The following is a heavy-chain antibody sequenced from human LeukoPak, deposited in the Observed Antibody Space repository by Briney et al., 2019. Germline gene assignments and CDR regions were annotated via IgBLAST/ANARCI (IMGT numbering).Heavy chain of an antibody. CDR1: GGSISSSSYY. V-gene: IGHV4-39*01. CDR2: IYYSGST. Sequence: PSETLSLTCTVSGGSISSSSYYWGWIRQPPGKGLEWIASIYYSGSTYYNPSLKSRVTISVDTSKNQFSLKLSSVTAADTAVYYCARHGNYDSSGYYSAFDYWGQGTLVTVSS. D-gene: IGHD3-22*01. J-gene: IGHJ4*02. CDR3: ARHGNYDSSGYYSAFDY.